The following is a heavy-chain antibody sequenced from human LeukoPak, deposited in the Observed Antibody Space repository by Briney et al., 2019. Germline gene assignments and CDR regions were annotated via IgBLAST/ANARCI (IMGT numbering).Heavy chain of an antibody. Sequence: SETLSLTCAVSGGSISSSNWWSWVRQPPGKGLEWIGEIYHSGSTNYNPSLKSRVTISVDKSKNQFSLKLNSVTAADTAVYYCARDGHYYDSSGYYTMYWGQGTLVTVSS. D-gene: IGHD3-22*01. V-gene: IGHV4-4*02. J-gene: IGHJ4*02. CDR2: IYHSGST. CDR3: ARDGHYYDSSGYYTMY. CDR1: GGSISSSNW.